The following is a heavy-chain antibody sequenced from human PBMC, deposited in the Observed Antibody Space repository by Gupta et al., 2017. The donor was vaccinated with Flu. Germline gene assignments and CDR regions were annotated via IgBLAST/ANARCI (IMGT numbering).Heavy chain of an antibody. Sequence: WIRQAPGKGLEWIGEIDHGGIASYNASLKNRLTISIDTSKNHFYLKLNSVTAADTAVYYCATRFVTANTFEYWGQGTLVTVSS. V-gene: IGHV4-34*01. J-gene: IGHJ4*02. D-gene: IGHD3-16*02. CDR2: IDHGGIA. CDR3: ATRFVTANTFEY.